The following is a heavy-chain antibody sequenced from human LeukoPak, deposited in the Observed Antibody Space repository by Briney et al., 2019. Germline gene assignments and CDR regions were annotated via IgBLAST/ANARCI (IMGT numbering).Heavy chain of an antibody. V-gene: IGHV3-21*01. Sequence: GGSLRLSCAASGFSFSSYSMHWVRQAPGKGLQWFSSISRSSNYKFYADSVKGRFTISRDNAKNSLYLQMNSLRAEDTAVYYCARDTAMVRGGFDYWGQGTLVTVSS. CDR3: ARDTAMVRGGFDY. CDR1: GFSFSSYS. CDR2: ISRSSNYK. J-gene: IGHJ4*02. D-gene: IGHD5-18*01.